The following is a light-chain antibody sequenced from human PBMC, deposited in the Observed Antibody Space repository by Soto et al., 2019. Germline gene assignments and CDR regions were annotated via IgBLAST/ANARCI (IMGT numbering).Light chain of an antibody. J-gene: IGLJ2*01. CDR1: SSNIGGTNY. CDR3: ASWDDRLGAVI. Sequence: QSVLTQPPSESGTPGQRVFISCSGSSSNIGGTNYAYWYQQLPGAAPKLLMHSNNLRPSGVPERISGSKSGTSASLAISGLRSEDEAVYYCASWDDRLGAVIFGGGIKLTVL. CDR2: SNN. V-gene: IGLV1-47*02.